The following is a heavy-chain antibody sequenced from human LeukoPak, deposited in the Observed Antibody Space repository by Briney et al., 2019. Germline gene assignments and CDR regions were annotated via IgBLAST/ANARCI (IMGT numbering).Heavy chain of an antibody. Sequence: GGSLRLSCAASGFTFSRYWMSWVSHAPGKGLEWVANIKEDGPVKYYVESVKGRFAISRDNAKNSLYLQMNSLRAEDTAVYYCAASITMFDFWGQGTVVTVSS. V-gene: IGHV3-7*02. CDR3: AASITMFDF. CDR2: IKEDGPVK. CDR1: GFTFSRYW. J-gene: IGHJ4*02. D-gene: IGHD3-10*01.